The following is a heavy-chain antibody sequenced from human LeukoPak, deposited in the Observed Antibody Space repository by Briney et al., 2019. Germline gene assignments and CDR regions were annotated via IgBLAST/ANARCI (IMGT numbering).Heavy chain of an antibody. V-gene: IGHV1-2*04. CDR1: GYTFTSYA. CDR3: ARDLYSGSYYVRGYYYYYGMDV. Sequence: GASVKVSCKASGYTFTSYAMHWVRQAPGQRLEWMGWINPNSGGTNYAQKFQGWVTMTRDTSISTAYMELSRLRSDDTAVYYCARDLYSGSYYVRGYYYYYGMDVWGQGTTVTVSS. D-gene: IGHD1-26*01. J-gene: IGHJ6*02. CDR2: INPNSGGT.